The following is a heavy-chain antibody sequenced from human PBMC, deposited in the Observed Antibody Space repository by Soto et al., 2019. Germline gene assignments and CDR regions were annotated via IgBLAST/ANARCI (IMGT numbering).Heavy chain of an antibody. V-gene: IGHV3-21*01. CDR2: VSKSDYT. CDR3: AREDSIIIPAVSDF. D-gene: IGHD2-2*01. CDR1: GSTFNNYG. Sequence: LRLSCLVSGSTFNNYGINWVRQAPGKGLEWVSTVSKSDYTYYSDSVKGRFTISRDNAKNSVSLQMNTLRAEDTAVYYCAREDSIIIPAVSDFWGQGTLVTVSS. J-gene: IGHJ4*02.